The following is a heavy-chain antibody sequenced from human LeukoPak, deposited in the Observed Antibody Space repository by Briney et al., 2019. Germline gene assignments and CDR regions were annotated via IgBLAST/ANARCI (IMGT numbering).Heavy chain of an antibody. CDR3: ARDETGGYFEN. CDR1: GFIFSHHW. Sequence: GGSLRLSCATSGFIFSHHWMSWVGQAPGKGLEWVANINLDGDKKYYVDSVKGRFTISRDNAQKSLYLQLNSLRVEDTGVYYCARDETGGYFENWGQGTLVTVSS. CDR2: INLDGDKK. V-gene: IGHV3-7*01. J-gene: IGHJ4*02. D-gene: IGHD3-10*01.